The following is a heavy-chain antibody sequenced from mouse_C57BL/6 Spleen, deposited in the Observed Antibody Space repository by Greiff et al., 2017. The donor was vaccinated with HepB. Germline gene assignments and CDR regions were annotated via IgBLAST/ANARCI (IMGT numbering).Heavy chain of an antibody. V-gene: IGHV5-9-1*02. Sequence: EVKLMESGEGLVKPGGSLKLSCAASGFTFSSYAMSWVRQTPEKRLEWVAYISSGGDYIYYADTVKGRFTISRDNARNTLYLQMSSLKSEDTAMYYCTRGVTTVDDYFDYWGQGTTLTVSS. CDR2: ISSGGDYI. CDR1: GFTFSSYA. D-gene: IGHD1-1*01. J-gene: IGHJ2*01. CDR3: TRGVTTVDDYFDY.